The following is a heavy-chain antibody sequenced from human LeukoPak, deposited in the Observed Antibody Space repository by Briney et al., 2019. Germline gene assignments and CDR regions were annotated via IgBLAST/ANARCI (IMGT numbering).Heavy chain of an antibody. Sequence: SETLSLTCAVSGDSISTDHWWSWVRQPPGKGLEWIGEVYHSGSTNYNPSLKSRVTISIDKSKNLFSLKLTSVTAADTAMYYCARDKLGYCSSTSCPVFYYYYGMDVWGQGTTVTVSS. CDR2: VYHSGST. V-gene: IGHV4-4*02. CDR3: ARDKLGYCSSTSCPVFYYYYGMDV. CDR1: GDSISTDHW. D-gene: IGHD2-2*01. J-gene: IGHJ6*02.